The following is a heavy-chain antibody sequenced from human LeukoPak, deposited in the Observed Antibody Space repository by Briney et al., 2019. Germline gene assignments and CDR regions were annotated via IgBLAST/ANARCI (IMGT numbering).Heavy chain of an antibody. CDR3: ARDIDNYGDYIPY. CDR2: ISSSSSYI. J-gene: IGHJ4*02. CDR1: GFTFSSYS. V-gene: IGHV3-21*01. Sequence: GGSLRLSCAASGFTFSSYSMNWVRQAPGKGLEWVSSISSSSSYIYYADSVKGRFTISRDNAKNSLYLQMNSLRAEDTAVYYCARDIDNYGDYIPYWGQGTLVTASS. D-gene: IGHD4-17*01.